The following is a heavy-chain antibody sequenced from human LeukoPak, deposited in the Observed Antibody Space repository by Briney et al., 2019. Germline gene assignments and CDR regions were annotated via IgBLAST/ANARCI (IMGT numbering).Heavy chain of an antibody. Sequence: SVKVSCKASGGTFSSYAISWVRQAPGQGLEWMGRIIPILGIANYAQKFQGRVTITADKSTSTAYMELSSLRSEDTAVYYCARGTRSGGPSHYWGQGTLVTVSP. V-gene: IGHV1-69*04. D-gene: IGHD2-15*01. J-gene: IGHJ4*02. CDR2: IIPILGIA. CDR1: GGTFSSYA. CDR3: ARGTRSGGPSHY.